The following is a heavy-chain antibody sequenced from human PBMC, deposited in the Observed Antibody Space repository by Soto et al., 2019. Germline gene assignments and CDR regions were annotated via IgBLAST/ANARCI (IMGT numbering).Heavy chain of an antibody. D-gene: IGHD2-2*01. J-gene: IGHJ5*02. Sequence: GGSLRLSCAASEFTFSNYAMSWVRQAPGKGLEWVSAISYGGGTTYYADSVKGRFTISRDNSKNTLYLQMNSLRAEDTAVYYCAKDTVPVATPWFDPWGQGTLVTVSS. CDR2: ISYGGGTT. CDR1: EFTFSNYA. V-gene: IGHV3-23*01. CDR3: AKDTVPVATPWFDP.